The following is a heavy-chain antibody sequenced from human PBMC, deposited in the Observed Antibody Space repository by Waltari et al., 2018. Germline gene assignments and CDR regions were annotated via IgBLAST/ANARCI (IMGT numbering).Heavy chain of an antibody. J-gene: IGHJ3*02. V-gene: IGHV3-23*01. CDR2: ISGSGGST. CDR3: ANGIAARPDYDAFDI. Sequence: EVQLLESGGGLVQPGGSLRLSCAASGFTFSSYAMSWVRQAPGKGLEWVSAISGSGGSTDYADSVKGRFTISRDNSKNTLYLQMNSLRAEDTAVYYCANGIAARPDYDAFDIWGQGTMVTVSS. CDR1: GFTFSSYA. D-gene: IGHD6-6*01.